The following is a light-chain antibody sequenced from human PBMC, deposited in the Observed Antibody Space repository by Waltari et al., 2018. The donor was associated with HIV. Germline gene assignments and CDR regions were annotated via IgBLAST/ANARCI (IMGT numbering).Light chain of an antibody. J-gene: IGLJ2*01. CDR3: NSYTTSSTLHMV. Sequence: QSALTQPASVSGSPGQSITISCTGTSRDVGGYNYVSWYQHPPGKAPKLTIYDFSSRPAGVSNHFSGSRSGNTASLTISGLQAEDEADYYCNSYTTSSTLHMVFGGGTKLTVL. V-gene: IGLV2-14*03. CDR1: SRDVGGYNY. CDR2: DFS.